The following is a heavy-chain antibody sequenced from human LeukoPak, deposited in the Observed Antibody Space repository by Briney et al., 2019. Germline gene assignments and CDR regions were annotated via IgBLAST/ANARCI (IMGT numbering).Heavy chain of an antibody. Sequence: GGSLRLSCAASGFTLSGYWMSWVRRAQGRGREWVANINQDGREKYYVDSVKGRLTISRDNAKNSRFLQMGSLRVEDTAAHYCARESTAGYNSSWYGFRNWGQGTLVSVSS. CDR3: ARESTAGYNSSWYGFRN. CDR1: GFTLSGYW. J-gene: IGHJ1*01. CDR2: INQDGREK. D-gene: IGHD6-13*01. V-gene: IGHV3-7*01.